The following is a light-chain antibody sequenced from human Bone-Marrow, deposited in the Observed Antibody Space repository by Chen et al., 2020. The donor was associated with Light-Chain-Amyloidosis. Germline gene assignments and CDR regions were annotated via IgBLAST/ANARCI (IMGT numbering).Light chain of an antibody. Sequence: SYELTQPPSVSVSPGQRARITCSGADLPTKYAYWYQQKPGQAPVMVIHRDTERPSGISERVSGANSQTTATFSSSGVQAEVEADDHCRAAGSRGTYEGVFGGGTKLTVL. CDR3: RAAGSRGTYEGV. CDR1: DLPTKY. V-gene: IGLV3-25*03. J-gene: IGLJ2*01. CDR2: RDT.